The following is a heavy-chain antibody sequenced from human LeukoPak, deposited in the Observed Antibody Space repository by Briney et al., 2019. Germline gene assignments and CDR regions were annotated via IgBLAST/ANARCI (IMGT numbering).Heavy chain of an antibody. V-gene: IGHV3-7*01. D-gene: IGHD3-22*01. CDR2: IKEEGSEK. CDR3: ARDLLFVDSSGYDY. Sequence: GGSLRLSCAASGFTFSIYWMSWVRQAPGKGLEWVANIKEEGSEKYYVDSVKGRFTISRDNAKNSLYLQMDSLRAEDTAVYYCARDLLFVDSSGYDYWGQGSLVTVSS. J-gene: IGHJ4*02. CDR1: GFTFSIYW.